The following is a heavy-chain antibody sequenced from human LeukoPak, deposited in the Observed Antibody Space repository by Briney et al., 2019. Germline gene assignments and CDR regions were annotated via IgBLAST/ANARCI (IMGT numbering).Heavy chain of an antibody. J-gene: IGHJ4*02. Sequence: GGSLRLSCAASGFTFSSYGMHWVRQAPGKGLGGVAFIRYDGSNKYYADSVKGRFTISRDNSKNTLYLQMNSLRAEDTAVYYCARGARPRAYYYGSGSLLFDYWGQGTLVTVSS. CDR3: ARGARPRAYYYGSGSLLFDY. CDR2: IRYDGSNK. CDR1: GFTFSSYG. V-gene: IGHV3-30*02. D-gene: IGHD3-10*01.